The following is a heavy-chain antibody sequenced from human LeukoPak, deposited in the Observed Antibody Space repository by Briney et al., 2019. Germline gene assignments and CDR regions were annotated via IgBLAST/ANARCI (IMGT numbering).Heavy chain of an antibody. J-gene: IGHJ4*02. CDR1: GYTFTSYP. D-gene: IGHD4-23*01. Sequence: GASVKVSCKASGYTFTSYPIHWVRQAPGQGLEWMGWLNAGNGDTKYSRKFQGRLTTTRDTSASTAYMELSSLRSEDTAVYYCARVGSVVPLDYWGQGTLVTVSS. CDR2: LNAGNGDT. V-gene: IGHV1-3*01. CDR3: ARVGSVVPLDY.